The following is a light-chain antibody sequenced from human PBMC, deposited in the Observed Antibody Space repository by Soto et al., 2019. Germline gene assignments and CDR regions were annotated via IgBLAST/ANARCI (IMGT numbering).Light chain of an antibody. J-gene: IGLJ3*02. Sequence: QSVLTQPPSVSGTPGQRVTISCSGSSSNIGDNTVNWYRQLPGTAPKLLIYGNDERPSGVPDRFSGSKSGISASLAISGLQSEDEADYYCATWDDSLKGWVFGGRTQLTVL. CDR1: SSNIGDNT. CDR2: GND. V-gene: IGLV1-44*01. CDR3: ATWDDSLKGWV.